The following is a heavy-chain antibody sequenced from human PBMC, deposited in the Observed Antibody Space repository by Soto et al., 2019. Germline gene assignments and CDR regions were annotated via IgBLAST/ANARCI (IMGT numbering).Heavy chain of an antibody. Sequence: GSLRLSCAASGFTFSSYGMHWVRQAPGKGLEWVAVIWYDGSNKYYADSVKGRFTISRDNSKNTLYLQMNSLRAEDTAVYYCARASNYCSGGSCYGYYFDYWGQGTLVTVSS. CDR2: IWYDGSNK. D-gene: IGHD2-15*01. CDR3: ARASNYCSGGSCYGYYFDY. CDR1: GFTFSSYG. V-gene: IGHV3-33*01. J-gene: IGHJ4*02.